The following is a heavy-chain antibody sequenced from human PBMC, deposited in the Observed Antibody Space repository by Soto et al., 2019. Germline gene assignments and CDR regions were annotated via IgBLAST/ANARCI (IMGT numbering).Heavy chain of an antibody. CDR3: AKDATRTNGWYHFDY. D-gene: IGHD6-19*01. V-gene: IGHV3-23*01. J-gene: IGHJ4*02. Sequence: GGSLRLSCTASGFTFTRYSMNWVRQAPGKGLEWVSVLNDRGDTTYYTDSVKGRFTISRDNSKNTLYLQMNSLRAEDTAVYYCAKDATRTNGWYHFDYWGQGALVTVSS. CDR1: GFTFTRYS. CDR2: LNDRGDTT.